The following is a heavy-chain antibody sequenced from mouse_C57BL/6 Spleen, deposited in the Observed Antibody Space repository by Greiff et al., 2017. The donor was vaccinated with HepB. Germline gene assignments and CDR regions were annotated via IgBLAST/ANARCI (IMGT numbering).Heavy chain of an antibody. D-gene: IGHD2-3*01. CDR3: AREGYYPYAMDY. CDR2: IYPRSGNT. J-gene: IGHJ4*01. V-gene: IGHV1-81*01. Sequence: QVQLKESGAELARPGASVKLSCKASGYTFTSYGISWVKQRTGQGLEWIGEIYPRSGNTYYNEKFKGKATLTADKSSSTAYMELRSLTSEDSAVYFCAREGYYPYAMDYWGQGTSVTVSS. CDR1: GYTFTSYG.